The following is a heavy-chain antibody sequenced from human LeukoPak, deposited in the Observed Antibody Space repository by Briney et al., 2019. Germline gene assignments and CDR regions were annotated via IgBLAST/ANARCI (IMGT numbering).Heavy chain of an antibody. V-gene: IGHV3-7*03. CDR2: MKGDGSHI. D-gene: IGHD3-10*01. CDR1: GFNFGNFW. J-gene: IGHJ5*02. Sequence: PGGSLRLSCAASGFNFGNFWMSWVRQAPGRGLQWVASMKGDGSHIYYVDSVKGRFTISRDNAKSSLYLQMNSLRAEDTAVYYCARVWRPWGQGTLVTVSS. CDR3: ARVWRP.